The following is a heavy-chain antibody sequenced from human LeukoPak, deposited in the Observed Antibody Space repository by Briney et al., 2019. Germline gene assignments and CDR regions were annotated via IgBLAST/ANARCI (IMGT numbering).Heavy chain of an antibody. CDR1: GGSISGSSYY. D-gene: IGHD1-14*01. V-gene: IGHV4-39*07. CDR2: INHSGST. Sequence: SETLSLTCTVSGGSISGSSYYWGWIRQPPGKGLEWIGEINHSGSTNYNPSLKSRVTISVDTSKNQFSLKLSSVTAADTAVYYCASLAGHAFDIWGQGTMVTVSS. J-gene: IGHJ3*02. CDR3: ASLAGHAFDI.